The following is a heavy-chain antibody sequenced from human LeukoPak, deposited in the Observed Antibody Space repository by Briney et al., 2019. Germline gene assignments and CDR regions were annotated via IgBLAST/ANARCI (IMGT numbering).Heavy chain of an antibody. D-gene: IGHD2-15*01. CDR1: GFTFRSYW. V-gene: IGHV3-7*01. J-gene: IGHJ4*02. CDR3: ARERSWNIVVVGLYY. Sequence: GGSLRLSCAASGFTFRSYWLSWVRQAPGKALEWLANMKQDGSEKYCVDSVKGRFTISRNNGKNSLDLQTNRLRAEDTAVYYCARERSWNIVVVGLYYWDRGTLVTASS. CDR2: MKQDGSEK.